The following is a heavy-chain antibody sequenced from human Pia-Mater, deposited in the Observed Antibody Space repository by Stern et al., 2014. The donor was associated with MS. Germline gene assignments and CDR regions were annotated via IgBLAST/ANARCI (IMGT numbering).Heavy chain of an antibody. CDR2: VYYSGAT. CDR1: GDSISSYTHY. CDR3: AKHACTGAACPFDL. D-gene: IGHD2-8*02. J-gene: IGHJ4*02. Sequence: QVQLQESGPGLVKPSETLSLTCAVSGDSISSYTHYWAWIRQPPGKGLEWIGSVYYSGATYYNPSLKSPVTISVDTSQNHFSLWLNSVTAADTAVYYCAKHACTGAACPFDLWGQGTLVTVSS. V-gene: IGHV4-39*01.